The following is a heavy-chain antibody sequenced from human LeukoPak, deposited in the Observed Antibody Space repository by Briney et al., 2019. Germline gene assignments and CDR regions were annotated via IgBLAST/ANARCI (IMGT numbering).Heavy chain of an antibody. CDR2: ISGSDGST. D-gene: IGHD2-15*01. J-gene: IGHJ5*02. Sequence: GGSLRLSCAASGFTFSSYAMSWVRQAPEKGLEWVSGISGSDGSTYYADSVKGRFTISRDYSKNTLYVQMNSLRAEDTAVYYCAKARGFCSGGSCYNPFDPWGQGTLVTVSS. CDR1: GFTFSSYA. CDR3: AKARGFCSGGSCYNPFDP. V-gene: IGHV3-23*01.